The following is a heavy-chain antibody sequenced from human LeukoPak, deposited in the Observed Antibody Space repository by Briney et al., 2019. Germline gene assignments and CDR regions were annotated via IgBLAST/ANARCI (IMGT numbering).Heavy chain of an antibody. Sequence: GGSLRLSCAASGFTFSSYEMNWVRQAPGKGLEWVSYISSSGSTIYYADSVKGRFTISRDSAKNSLYLQMNSLRAEDTAVYYCARVVSSGWYSDYWGQGTLVTVSS. CDR2: ISSSGSTI. CDR3: ARVVSSGWYSDY. D-gene: IGHD6-19*01. V-gene: IGHV3-48*03. CDR1: GFTFSSYE. J-gene: IGHJ4*02.